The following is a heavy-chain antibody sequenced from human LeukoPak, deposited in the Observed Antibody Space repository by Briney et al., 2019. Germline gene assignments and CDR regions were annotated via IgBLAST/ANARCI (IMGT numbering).Heavy chain of an antibody. CDR1: GFTFSSYG. CDR2: ISTSGSTT. J-gene: IGHJ4*02. D-gene: IGHD3-10*02. CDR3: ARGALHVFDY. Sequence: PGGSLRLSCAVSGFTFSSYGMSWVRQAPGKGLGWVSCISTSGSTTYYADSVKGRFTISRDNAKNSLFLQMNTLTAEDTAVYYCARGALHVFDYWGQGTPVTVSS. V-gene: IGHV3-48*04.